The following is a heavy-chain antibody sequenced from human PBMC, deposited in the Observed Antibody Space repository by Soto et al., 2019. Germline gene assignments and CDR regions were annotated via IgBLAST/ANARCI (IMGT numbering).Heavy chain of an antibody. CDR2: IYYSGST. CDR3: ARVGVVVAATVLFDP. V-gene: IGHV4-31*03. Sequence: PSETLSLTCTVSGGSISSGGYYWSWIRQHPGKGLEWIGYIYYSGSTYYNPSLKSRVTISVDTSKNQFSLKLSSVTAADTAVYYCARVGVVVAATVLFDPWGQGTLVTGSS. CDR1: GGSISSGGYY. D-gene: IGHD2-15*01. J-gene: IGHJ5*02.